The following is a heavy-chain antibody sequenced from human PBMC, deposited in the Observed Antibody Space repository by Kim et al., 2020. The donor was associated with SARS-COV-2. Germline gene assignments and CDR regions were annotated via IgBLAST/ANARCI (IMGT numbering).Heavy chain of an antibody. CDR1: GGSISSFY. CDR2: IYYSGST. J-gene: IGHJ4*02. CDR3: ARSRDSINWYVDY. D-gene: IGHD6-13*01. V-gene: IGHV4-59*13. Sequence: SETLSLTCTVSGGSISSFYWNWIRQPPGKGLEWIGYIYYSGSTNYNPSLKSRVTISVDTSKNQFSLKLSSVTAADMAVYYCARSRDSINWYVDYWGQGTLVTVSS.